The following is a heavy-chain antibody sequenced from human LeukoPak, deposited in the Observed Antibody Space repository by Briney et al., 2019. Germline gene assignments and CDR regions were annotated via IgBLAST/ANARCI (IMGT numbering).Heavy chain of an antibody. V-gene: IGHV1-69*13. CDR3: ARDENYGIFFNVDY. CDR2: IIPIFGTA. Sequence: ASVKVSCKASGGTFSSYAISWVRQAPGQGLEWMGGIIPIFGTANYAQKFQGRVTITADESTSTAYMELRSLRSDDTAVYYCARDENYGIFFNVDYWGQGTLVTVSS. D-gene: IGHD4-17*01. J-gene: IGHJ4*02. CDR1: GGTFSSYA.